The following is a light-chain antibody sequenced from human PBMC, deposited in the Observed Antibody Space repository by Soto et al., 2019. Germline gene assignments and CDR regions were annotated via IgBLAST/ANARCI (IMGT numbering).Light chain of an antibody. V-gene: IGKV1-39*01. CDR3: QQSYSVPPT. CDR1: QRISTS. J-gene: IGKJ2*01. CDR2: DAS. Sequence: DVQMTQSPSSLSASVGDRVTITCRASQRISTSLNWYQQKPGKAPKFLIYDASSLQSEVPSRFSGSGSGTDFTLTISDLQPEDFATYYCQQSYSVPPTFGHGTKLEI.